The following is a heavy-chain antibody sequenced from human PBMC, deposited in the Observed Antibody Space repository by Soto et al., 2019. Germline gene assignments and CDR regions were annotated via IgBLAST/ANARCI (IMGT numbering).Heavy chain of an antibody. V-gene: IGHV1-18*01. Sequence: QVQLVQSGDEVKKPGASVKVSCKASGYTFTNYGISWVRQAPGQGLEWMGWISPYNGNTKYPQKLQGRVTMTTDTSTRTSYMELRSLRSDDTAVYFCARDGDRCTSSRCSPWPDTDFDLWGSGTLVTVSS. D-gene: IGHD2-2*01. J-gene: IGHJ2*01. CDR3: ARDGDRCTSSRCSPWPDTDFDL. CDR1: GYTFTNYG. CDR2: ISPYNGNT.